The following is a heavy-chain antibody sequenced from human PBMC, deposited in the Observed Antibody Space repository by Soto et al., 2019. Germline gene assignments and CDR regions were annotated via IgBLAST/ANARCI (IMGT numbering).Heavy chain of an antibody. CDR2: IYYSGST. CDR1: GGSISSGGYY. D-gene: IGHD3-10*01. Sequence: SETLSLTCTVSGGSISSGGYYWSWIRQHPGKGLEWMGYIYYSGSTYYNPSLKSRVTISVDTSKNQFSLKLSSVTAADTAVYYCARSEVVRGVIGDAFDIWGQGTMVTVSS. CDR3: ARSEVVRGVIGDAFDI. J-gene: IGHJ3*02. V-gene: IGHV4-31*03.